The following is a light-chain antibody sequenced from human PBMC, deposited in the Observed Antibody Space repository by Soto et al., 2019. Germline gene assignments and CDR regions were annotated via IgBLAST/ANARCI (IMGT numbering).Light chain of an antibody. V-gene: IGLV1-44*01. CDR2: SYN. CDR3: AAWDDSLSGYV. J-gene: IGLJ1*01. CDR1: SSNIGSNT. Sequence: QYVLTQPPSASGTPGQRVTISCSGSSSNIGSNTVNWYQQLPGTAPKLLIYSYNQRPSGVPDRFSDSKSGTSASLAISGLQSEDEADYYCAAWDDSLSGYVFGTGTKLTVL.